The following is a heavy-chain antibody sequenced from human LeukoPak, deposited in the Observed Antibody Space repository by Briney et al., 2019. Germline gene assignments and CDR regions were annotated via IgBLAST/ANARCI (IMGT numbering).Heavy chain of an antibody. J-gene: IGHJ4*02. CDR2: INTDGSTT. D-gene: IGHD1-1*01. CDR3: ARDLDRDGSTHFDD. V-gene: IGHV3-74*01. Sequence: PGGSLRLSCAASGFTFSSYWMHWVRQAPGKGLVWVSHINTDGSTTNYADSVKGRFSVSRDNAKNTLYLQMNSLRAEDTAVYYCARDLDRDGSTHFDDWCQGTLVTVSS. CDR1: GFTFSSYW.